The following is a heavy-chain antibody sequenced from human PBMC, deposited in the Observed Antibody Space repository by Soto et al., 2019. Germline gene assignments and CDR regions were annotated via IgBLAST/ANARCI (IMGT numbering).Heavy chain of an antibody. D-gene: IGHD3-22*01. CDR1: GFTFSSYA. V-gene: IGHV3-30-3*01. J-gene: IGHJ4*02. Sequence: QGQVVESGGGVVQPGRSLRLSCAASGFTFSSYAMHWVRQAPGEGLEWVAVISYDGTNQYYADSVKGRFTISRDNSKNPVDLQKHSLTAGDTAVDYFAKEHDSSGYSFDYWGQGTLVTVSS. CDR2: ISYDGTNQ. CDR3: AKEHDSSGYSFDY.